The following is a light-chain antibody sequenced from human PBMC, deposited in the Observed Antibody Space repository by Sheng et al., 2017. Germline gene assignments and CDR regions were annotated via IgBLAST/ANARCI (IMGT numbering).Light chain of an antibody. J-gene: IGLJ2*01. CDR3: YSATDNNWF. Sequence: SYELTQPSSVSVSPGQTARITCSGDVLAKRYLRWFQQKPGQAPILVIYKDTERPSGIPERFSGSSSGTTVTLTISGAQVDDEADYFCYSATDNNWFFGGGTTLTVL. V-gene: IGLV3-27*01. CDR1: VLAKRY. CDR2: KDT.